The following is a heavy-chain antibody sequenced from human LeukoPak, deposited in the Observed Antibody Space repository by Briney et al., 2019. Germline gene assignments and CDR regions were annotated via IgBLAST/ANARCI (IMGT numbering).Heavy chain of an antibody. CDR1: GFTFSTYG. CDR3: ARENLDTAMVNPDYYYYYYMDV. J-gene: IGHJ6*03. V-gene: IGHV3-33*01. CDR2: IWYDGSNK. Sequence: GRSLRLSCAAPGFTFSTYGMHWVRQAPGKGLEWVAVIWYDGSNKYYADSVKGRFTISRDNSKNTLYLQMNSLRAEDTAVYYCARENLDTAMVNPDYYYYYYMDVWGKGTTVTVSS. D-gene: IGHD5-18*01.